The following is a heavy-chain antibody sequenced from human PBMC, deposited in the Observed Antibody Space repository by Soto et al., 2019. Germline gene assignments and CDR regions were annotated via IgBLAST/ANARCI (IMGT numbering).Heavy chain of an antibody. Sequence: QVQLQESGPGLVKPSGTLSLTCAVSGGSISSSNWWSWVRQPPGKGLEWIGEIYHSGSTNYNPSLKSRVTIPVDKSKNQCSLKLSSVTAADTAVYYCASVPGYSSGWDDYWGQGTLVTVCS. D-gene: IGHD6-19*01. V-gene: IGHV4-4*02. CDR3: ASVPGYSSGWDDY. J-gene: IGHJ4*02. CDR1: GGSISSSNW. CDR2: IYHSGST.